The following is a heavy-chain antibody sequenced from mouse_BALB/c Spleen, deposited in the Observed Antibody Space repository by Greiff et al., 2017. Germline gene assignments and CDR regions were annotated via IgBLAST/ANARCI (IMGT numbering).Heavy chain of an antibody. CDR3: ARGISSYGAWFAY. D-gene: IGHD1-1*01. Sequence: EVMLVESGGGLVKPGGSLKLSCAASGFTFSDYYMYWVRQTPEKRLEWVATISDGGSYTYYPDSVKGRFTISRDNAKNNLYLQMSSLKSEDTAMYYCARGISSYGAWFAYWGQGTLVTVSA. CDR2: ISDGGSYT. CDR1: GFTFSDYY. J-gene: IGHJ3*01. V-gene: IGHV5-4*02.